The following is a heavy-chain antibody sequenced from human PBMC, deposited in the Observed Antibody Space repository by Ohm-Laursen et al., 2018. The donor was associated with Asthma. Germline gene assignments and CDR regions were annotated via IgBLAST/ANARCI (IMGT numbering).Heavy chain of an antibody. CDR3: ARDVMEWYLPAFDF. J-gene: IGHJ4*02. V-gene: IGHV3-30-3*01. CDR1: GFSFRSYA. CDR2: GGSYYDGGLK. Sequence: SLRLSCSASGFSFRSYAMHWVRQAPGKGLEWVAVGGSYYDGGLKYYADSVNGRFTVSRDDSKNTLYLQMNSLRPDDTAVYYCARDVMEWYLPAFDFWGQGTLVTVSS. D-gene: IGHD3-3*01.